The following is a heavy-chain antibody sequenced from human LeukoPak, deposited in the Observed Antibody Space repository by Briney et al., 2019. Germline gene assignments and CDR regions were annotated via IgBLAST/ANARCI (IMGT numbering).Heavy chain of an antibody. J-gene: IGHJ4*02. CDR3: ARGHYHLEDY. V-gene: IGHV4-59*01. Sequence: SETLSLTCTVSGGSISSYYWSWIRQPPGKGLDWIGYIYYGGNTNYNPSLKSRDTISVDTSKNQFSLKLSSVTAADTAVYYCARGHYHLEDYWGQGTLVTVSS. CDR2: IYYGGNT. D-gene: IGHD2-2*01. CDR1: GGSISSYY.